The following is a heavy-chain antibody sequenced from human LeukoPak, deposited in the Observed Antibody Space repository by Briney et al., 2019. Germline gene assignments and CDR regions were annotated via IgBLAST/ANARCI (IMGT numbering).Heavy chain of an antibody. CDR2: IESKTDGGTT. CDR3: TTYGSGRKFDH. Sequence: GGSLRLSCAASGFTFSNAWMSWVRQIPGKGLEWVGRIESKTDGGTTDYAAPVKGRFTISRDDSTNTLYLQMNSLKSEDTAVYYCTTYGSGRKFDHWGQGILVTVSS. CDR1: GFTFSNAW. V-gene: IGHV3-15*04. J-gene: IGHJ4*02. D-gene: IGHD3-10*01.